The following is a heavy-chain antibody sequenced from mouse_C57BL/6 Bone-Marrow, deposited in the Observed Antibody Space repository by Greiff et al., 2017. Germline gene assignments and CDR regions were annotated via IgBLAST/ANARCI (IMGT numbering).Heavy chain of an antibody. Sequence: QVQLQQSGAELARPGASVKLSCKASGYTFTSYGISWVKQRTGQGLEWIGEIYPRSGNTYYNEKFKGKATLTADKSSSTAYMELRSLTSEDSAVYFCARRGAAHAQFAYWGQGTLVTVSA. CDR1: GYTFTSYG. V-gene: IGHV1-81*01. D-gene: IGHD3-2*02. CDR2: IYPRSGNT. J-gene: IGHJ3*01. CDR3: ARRGAAHAQFAY.